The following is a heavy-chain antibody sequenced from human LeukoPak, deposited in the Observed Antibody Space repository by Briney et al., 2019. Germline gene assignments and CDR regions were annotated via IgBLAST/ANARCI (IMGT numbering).Heavy chain of an antibody. J-gene: IGHJ6*02. Sequence: GGSLRLSCAASGFTSSDYYMTWIRQPPGKGPEWISYISSSGGTTTYVDSVKGRFTISRDNSKNTLYLQMNSLRAEDTAVYYCARDNASGDFWSGYDYYGMDVWGQGTTVTVSS. CDR3: ARDNASGDFWSGYDYYGMDV. V-gene: IGHV3-11*01. CDR1: GFTSSDYY. D-gene: IGHD3-3*01. CDR2: ISSSGGTT.